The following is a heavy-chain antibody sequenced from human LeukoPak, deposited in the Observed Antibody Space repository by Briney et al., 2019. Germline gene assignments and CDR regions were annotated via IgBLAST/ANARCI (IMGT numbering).Heavy chain of an antibody. V-gene: IGHV3-20*04. CDR3: AKVGTIETTEELNWFDP. J-gene: IGHJ5*02. CDR1: GFTFDDYG. D-gene: IGHD4-11*01. CDR2: INWNGGST. Sequence: GGSLRLSCAASGFTFDDYGMSWVRQAPGKGLEWVSGINWNGGSTGYADSVKGRFTFSRDNSKNTLSLQMSSLGADDTAVYYCAKVGTIETTEELNWFDPWGQGTLVTVSS.